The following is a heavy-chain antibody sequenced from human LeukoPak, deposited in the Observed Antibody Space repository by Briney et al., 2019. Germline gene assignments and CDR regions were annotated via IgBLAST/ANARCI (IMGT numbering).Heavy chain of an antibody. CDR3: ARGGSGGTY. J-gene: IGHJ4*02. D-gene: IGHD1-14*01. Sequence: SETLSLTCSVSGGSISPYYWSWIRQPPGKGLEWIGYIYYSGDTNYNSSLESRVTISVDTSKNQFSLKLTSVTATDTAVYYCARGGSGGTYWGQGTLVVVSS. CDR2: IYYSGDT. V-gene: IGHV4-59*01. CDR1: GGSISPYY.